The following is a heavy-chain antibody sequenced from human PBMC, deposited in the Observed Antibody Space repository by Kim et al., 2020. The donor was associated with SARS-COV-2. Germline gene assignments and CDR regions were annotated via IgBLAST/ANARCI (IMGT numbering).Heavy chain of an antibody. J-gene: IGHJ4*01. CDR2: IYYTGST. Sequence: SETLSLTCTVSGGSVSSSSYYWGWLRQPPGKGLEWIGNIYYTGSTDYNPSLKSRVTISEDTTKNHFSLRLVSVTAADTAYYSCARRGGICSGGSCYYFN. V-gene: IGHV4-39*02. CDR1: GGSVSSSSYY. CDR3: ARRGGICSGGSCYYFN. D-gene: IGHD2-15*01.